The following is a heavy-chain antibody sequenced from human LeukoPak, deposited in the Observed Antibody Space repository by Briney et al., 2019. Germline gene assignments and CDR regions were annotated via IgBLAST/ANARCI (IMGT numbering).Heavy chain of an antibody. D-gene: IGHD1-26*01. V-gene: IGHV3-21*01. Sequence: GESLRLSCAASGFTFNSYTMNWVRQAPGKGLEWVSSISTSSNYIYYADSLRGRFTISRDNAKNSLFLQMNSLRAEDTAVYFCARATWDPNYYYMDVWGKGTTVTISS. J-gene: IGHJ6*03. CDR3: ARATWDPNYYYMDV. CDR2: ISTSSNYI. CDR1: GFTFNSYT.